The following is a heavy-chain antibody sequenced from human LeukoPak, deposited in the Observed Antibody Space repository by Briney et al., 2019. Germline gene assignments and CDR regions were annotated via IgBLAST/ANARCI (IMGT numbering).Heavy chain of an antibody. CDR1: GGSISSGGYY. D-gene: IGHD3-9*01. V-gene: IGHV4-31*03. CDR2: IYYSGST. CDR3: ARDRVLRYFDWLIDY. J-gene: IGHJ4*02. Sequence: SETLSLTCTVSGGSISSGGYYWSWIRQHPGKGLEWIGYIYYSGSTYYNPSLKSRVTISVDTSKNQFSLKLSSVTAADTAVYYCARDRVLRYFDWLIDYWGQGTLVTVSP.